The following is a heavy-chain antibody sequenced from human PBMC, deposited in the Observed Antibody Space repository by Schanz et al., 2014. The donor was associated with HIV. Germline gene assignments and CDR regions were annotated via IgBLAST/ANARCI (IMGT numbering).Heavy chain of an antibody. CDR2: ISPYNGDR. CDR3: AKGQDWPGPQLDH. CDR1: GYTFASYG. J-gene: IGHJ4*03. Sequence: QVQEVQSGRETKKPGDSVKVSCRTSGYTFASYGITWVRQAPGQGLDWVGWISPYNGDRKYDQKFQGRVTLTTDTSTNTAYMELRSLRSDDTAVYYCAKGQDWPGPQLDHWGHGSLVIVSS. D-gene: IGHD3-9*01. V-gene: IGHV1-18*01.